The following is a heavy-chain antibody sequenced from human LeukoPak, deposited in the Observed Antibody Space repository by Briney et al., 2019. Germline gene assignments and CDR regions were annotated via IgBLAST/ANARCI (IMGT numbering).Heavy chain of an antibody. V-gene: IGHV3-20*04. CDR1: GFTFDDYG. CDR3: VRENSWYFDY. J-gene: IGHJ4*02. D-gene: IGHD6-13*01. CDR2: INWNGGST. Sequence: GGSLRLSCAASGFTFDDYGMSWVRQALGKGLEWVSGINWNGGSTGYADSVKGRFTISRDNAKNSLYLQMTSLRAEDTAVYYCVRENSWYFDYWGQGALVTVSS.